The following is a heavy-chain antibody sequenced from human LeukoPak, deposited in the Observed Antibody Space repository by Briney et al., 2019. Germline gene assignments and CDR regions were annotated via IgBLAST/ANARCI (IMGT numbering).Heavy chain of an antibody. V-gene: IGHV3-23*01. Sequence: GGSLRLSCAASGFTFSSYAMSWVRQAPGKGLEWVSAVSGSGGSTYYADSVKGRFTISRDNSKNTLYLQMNSLRAEDTAVYYCAKDPLGVGATGWFDPWGQGTLVTVSS. D-gene: IGHD1-26*01. CDR3: AKDPLGVGATGWFDP. CDR2: VSGSGGST. CDR1: GFTFSSYA. J-gene: IGHJ5*02.